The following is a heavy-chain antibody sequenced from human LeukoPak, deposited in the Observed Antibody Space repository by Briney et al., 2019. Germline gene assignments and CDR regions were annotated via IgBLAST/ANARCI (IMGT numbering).Heavy chain of an antibody. CDR3: ARCYGDLTILYY. V-gene: IGHV3-7*05. D-gene: IGHD4-17*01. CDR1: GFTLSGYW. CDR2: IKKDGSAK. J-gene: IGHJ4*02. Sequence: GGSLRLSCAVSGFTLSGYWMTWVRQAPGKGLEWVSNIKKDGSAKYYVDSVKGRFDISRDNAKNSLYLQMNSLKADDTAVYYCARCYGDLTILYYWGQGALVTVSS.